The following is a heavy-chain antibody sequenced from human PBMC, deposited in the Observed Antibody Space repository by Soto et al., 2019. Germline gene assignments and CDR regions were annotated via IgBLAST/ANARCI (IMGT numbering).Heavy chain of an antibody. J-gene: IGHJ4*02. CDR3: PKARAVAPKEYYFDY. Sequence: GGSLRLSCAASGFTFSSYAMSWVRQAPGKGLEWVPAISGSCGSTYYADSVKGRLTISRDNSKNTLYLQMNSLRAEDTAVYYCPKARAVAPKEYYFDYWGQGTLGTVSS. CDR2: ISGSCGST. D-gene: IGHD6-19*01. V-gene: IGHV3-23*01. CDR1: GFTFSSYA.